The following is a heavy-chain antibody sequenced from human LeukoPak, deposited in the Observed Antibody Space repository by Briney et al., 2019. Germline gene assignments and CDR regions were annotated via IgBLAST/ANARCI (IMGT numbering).Heavy chain of an antibody. Sequence: SETLSLTCTVSGGSISSGDYYWSWIRQPPGKGLEWIGYIYYSGSTYYNPSLKSRVTISVDTSKNQFSLKLSSVTAADTAVYYCARGSISSSGYDFDYWGQGTLVTVSS. J-gene: IGHJ4*02. CDR3: ARGSISSSGYDFDY. CDR2: IYYSGST. D-gene: IGHD3-22*01. V-gene: IGHV4-30-4*02. CDR1: GGSISSGDYY.